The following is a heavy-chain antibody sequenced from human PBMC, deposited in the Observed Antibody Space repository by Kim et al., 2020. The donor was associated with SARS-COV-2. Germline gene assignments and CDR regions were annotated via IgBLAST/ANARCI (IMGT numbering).Heavy chain of an antibody. J-gene: IGHJ2*01. D-gene: IGHD6-13*01. CDR3: AKDRAPGRAAAGTFWYFDL. Sequence: GRFTISRDNAKNSLYLQMNSLRAEDTALYYCAKDRAPGRAAAGTFWYFDLWGRGTLVTVSS. V-gene: IGHV3-9*01.